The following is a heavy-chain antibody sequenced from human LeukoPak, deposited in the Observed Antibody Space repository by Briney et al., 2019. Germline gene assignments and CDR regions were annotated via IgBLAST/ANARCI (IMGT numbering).Heavy chain of an antibody. CDR1: GYTSTSYA. J-gene: IGHJ5*02. D-gene: IGHD3-22*01. CDR3: ARDQSLYYDSSGYRGYPFDP. CDR2: INAGNGNT. V-gene: IGHV1-3*01. Sequence: ASVKVSCKASGYTSTSYAMHWVRQAPGQRLEWMGWINAGNGNTKYSQKFQGRVTITRDTSASTAYMELSSLRSEDTAVYYCARDQSLYYDSSGYRGYPFDPWGQGTLVTVSS.